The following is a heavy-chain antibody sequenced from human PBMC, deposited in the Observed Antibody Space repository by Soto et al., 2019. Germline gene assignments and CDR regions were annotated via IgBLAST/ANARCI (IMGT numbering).Heavy chain of an antibody. CDR1: GYSFTDYF. Sequence: ASVKVSCKASGYSFTDYFLHWVRQAPGQGLEWLGWINPNSGGAKYAQNFQGRVSMTRDTSINTAYLELSRLTSVDTAVYYCAISDLGSWEDWSFDVWGRGTLVTVSS. CDR2: INPNSGGA. J-gene: IGHJ2*01. V-gene: IGHV1-2*02. D-gene: IGHD6-13*01. CDR3: AISDLGSWEDWSFDV.